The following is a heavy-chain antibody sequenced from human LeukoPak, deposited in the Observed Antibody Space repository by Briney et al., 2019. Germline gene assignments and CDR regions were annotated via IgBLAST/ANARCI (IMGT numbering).Heavy chain of an antibody. Sequence: GGSLRLSCAAPGLTLSTYTMNWVRQAPGKGLEWVSSISGSSSDIYYVDSVKGRFTISRDNAKNSLSLQMNSLRDEDTAVYYCARDGGYGYAFDIWGQGTLVIVSS. CDR1: GLTLSTYT. J-gene: IGHJ3*02. CDR2: ISGSSSDI. V-gene: IGHV3-21*06. CDR3: ARDGGYGYAFDI. D-gene: IGHD5-18*01.